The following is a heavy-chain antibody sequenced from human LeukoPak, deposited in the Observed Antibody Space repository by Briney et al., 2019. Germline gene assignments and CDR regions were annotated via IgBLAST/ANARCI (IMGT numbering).Heavy chain of an antibody. Sequence: SETLSLTCTVSGGSISSYYWSWIRQPPGKGLEWIGYIYYSGGTDYNPSLKSRVTISVDTSKNQFSLKLSSVTAADTAVYYCAREGVTKYYFDYWGQGTLVTVSP. CDR1: GGSISSYY. CDR3: AREGVTKYYFDY. J-gene: IGHJ4*02. V-gene: IGHV4-59*01. CDR2: IYYSGGT. D-gene: IGHD4-11*01.